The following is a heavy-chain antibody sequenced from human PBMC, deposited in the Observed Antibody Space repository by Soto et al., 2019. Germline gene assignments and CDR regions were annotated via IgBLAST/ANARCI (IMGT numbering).Heavy chain of an antibody. Sequence: QVQLQQWGAGLLKPSETLSLTCAVFGGSVNSGNYYWSWIRQPPGKGLEWIGEMSHSGGTHFNPSLKSRVTISVATSKNQFSLKRSSVTAADTALYYCARVERGTATTVVDAFDIWGPGTMVTVSS. CDR2: MSHSGGT. V-gene: IGHV4-34*01. CDR3: ARVERGTATTVVDAFDI. CDR1: GGSVNSGNYY. J-gene: IGHJ3*02. D-gene: IGHD1-1*01.